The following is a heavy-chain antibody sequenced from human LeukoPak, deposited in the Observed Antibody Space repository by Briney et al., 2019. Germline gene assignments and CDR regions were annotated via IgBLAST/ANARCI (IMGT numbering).Heavy chain of an antibody. D-gene: IGHD3-22*01. CDR1: GFTFTNYA. J-gene: IGHJ4*02. Sequence: GGSLRLSCAASGFTFTNYAVHWVSQAPGKGLEWVAVMSYDGTNTYFADSVKGRFTISRDTSKDTLYLQMNSLRAEDTAVYYCAREFSENSGYYLDYWGQGTLVTVSS. CDR2: MSYDGTNT. V-gene: IGHV3-30*01. CDR3: AREFSENSGYYLDY.